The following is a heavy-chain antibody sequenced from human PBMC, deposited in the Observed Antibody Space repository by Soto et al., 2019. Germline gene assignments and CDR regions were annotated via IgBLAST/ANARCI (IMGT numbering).Heavy chain of an antibody. CDR1: GFDASVNF. Sequence: GGSLRLSCAASGFDASVNFMTWVRQAPGRGLEWVSVINNVGTTFYADSVKGRFTISRDKSKNTLYLQMNSLRVEDTAIYYCVRENYYYGMDVWGQGTAVTV. V-gene: IGHV3-66*01. J-gene: IGHJ6*02. CDR2: INNVGTT. CDR3: VRENYYYGMDV.